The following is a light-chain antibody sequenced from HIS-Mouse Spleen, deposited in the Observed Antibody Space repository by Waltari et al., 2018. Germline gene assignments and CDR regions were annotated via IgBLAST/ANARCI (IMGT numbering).Light chain of an antibody. CDR3: NSRDSSGNHVV. CDR1: SLRSYY. J-gene: IGLJ2*01. CDR2: GKN. V-gene: IGLV3-19*01. Sequence: SSELTQDPAVSVALGQTVRITCQGDSLRSYYASWYQQKPGQAPVLVNYGKNNRPSAIPDRFSGSSSGNTASLTITGAQAEDEADYYCNSRDSSGNHVVFGGGTKLTVL.